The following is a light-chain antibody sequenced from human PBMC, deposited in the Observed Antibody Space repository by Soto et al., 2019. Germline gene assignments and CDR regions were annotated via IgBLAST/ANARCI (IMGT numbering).Light chain of an antibody. CDR3: QQTYSTPWA. Sequence: DIQMTQSPSSLSASVGDTVTITCRTTESVSAYLHWYQQKPGNAPNLLISGASTLHSGVPSRFNGVGSGTEFTLTITNLQPEDFATYYCQQTYSTPWAFGQGTTVEV. J-gene: IGKJ1*01. CDR1: ESVSAY. CDR2: GAS. V-gene: IGKV1-39*01.